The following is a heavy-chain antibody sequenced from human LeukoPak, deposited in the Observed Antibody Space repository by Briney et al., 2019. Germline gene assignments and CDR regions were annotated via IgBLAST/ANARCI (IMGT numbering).Heavy chain of an antibody. CDR2: IYYSGST. V-gene: IGHV4-61*01. Sequence: PSETLSLTCTVSGGSVSRTNYYWTWIRQPPGKGLEWIGYIYYSGSTSYSPSLKSRVTISVDTPKNQFSLRLSSVTAADTAVYYCARVDCSGGSCYVDYWGQGTLVTVSS. J-gene: IGHJ4*02. CDR1: GGSVSRTNYY. CDR3: ARVDCSGGSCYVDY. D-gene: IGHD2-15*01.